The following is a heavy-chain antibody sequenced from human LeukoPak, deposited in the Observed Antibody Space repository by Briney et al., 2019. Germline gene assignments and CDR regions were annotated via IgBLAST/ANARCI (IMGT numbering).Heavy chain of an antibody. CDR1: GFTFSSYA. V-gene: IGHV3-30-3*01. CDR3: ARVMRPYYDTPGVDY. D-gene: IGHD3-9*01. CDR2: ISYDGSNK. Sequence: GGSLRLSCAASGFTFSSYAMHWVRQAPGKGLEWVAVISYDGSNKYYADSVKGRFTISRDNSKNTLYLQMNSLRAEDTAVYYCARVMRPYYDTPGVDYWGQGTLVTVSS. J-gene: IGHJ4*02.